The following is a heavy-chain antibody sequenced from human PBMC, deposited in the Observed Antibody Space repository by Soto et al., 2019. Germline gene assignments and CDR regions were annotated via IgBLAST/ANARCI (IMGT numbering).Heavy chain of an antibody. Sequence: QVQLVESGGGVVQPGRSLRLSCAASGFTFSSYGMHWVRQAPGKGLEWVAVISYDGSNKYYADSVKGRFTISRDNSKNTRYLQMNSLRAEDTAVYYCAKESTVTTPNYYYYYGMDVW. D-gene: IGHD4-4*01. CDR2: ISYDGSNK. V-gene: IGHV3-30*18. CDR1: GFTFSSYG. J-gene: IGHJ6*01. CDR3: AKESTVTTPNYYYYYGMDV.